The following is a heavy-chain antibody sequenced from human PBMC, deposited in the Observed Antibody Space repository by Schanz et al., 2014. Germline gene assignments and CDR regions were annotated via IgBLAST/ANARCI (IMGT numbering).Heavy chain of an antibody. Sequence: QVQLVQSGAEVQKPGASVMLSCKTSGYSFTTYGISWVRQAPGKGLEWMGGLDLEDGEIVYAEQLKGRVTMTEDTSTDTAYMELSSLRSQDTAVYYCATAEDASGSYGLPACGVWGQGTTVIVSS. CDR1: GYSFTTYG. J-gene: IGHJ6*02. CDR2: LDLEDGEI. V-gene: IGHV1-24*01. D-gene: IGHD3-10*01. CDR3: ATAEDASGSYGLPACGV.